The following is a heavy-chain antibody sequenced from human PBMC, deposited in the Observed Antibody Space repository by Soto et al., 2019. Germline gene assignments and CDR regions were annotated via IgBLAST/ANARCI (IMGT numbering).Heavy chain of an antibody. CDR2: ISSSGGST. Sequence: PGGSLRLSCAASGFTFSSYEMNWVRQAPGKGLEWVSYISSSGGSTYYADSVKGRFTISRDNSKNTLYLQMNSLRAEDTAVYYCAKGPYQLPSSYFDYWGQGTLVTVSS. J-gene: IGHJ4*02. CDR3: AKGPYQLPSSYFDY. V-gene: IGHV3-23*01. CDR1: GFTFSSYE. D-gene: IGHD2-2*01.